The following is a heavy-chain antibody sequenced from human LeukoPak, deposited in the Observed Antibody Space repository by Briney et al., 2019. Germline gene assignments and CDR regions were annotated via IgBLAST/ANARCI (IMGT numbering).Heavy chain of an antibody. D-gene: IGHD6-19*01. Sequence: GGSLRLSCAASGFTFSSYAMHWVRQAPGKGLEWVAVISYDGSNIYYADSVKGRFTISRDNSKNTLYLQMNSLRAEDTAVYYCARDTPGYSSGWYFEGYFDYWGQGTLVTVSS. V-gene: IGHV3-30*04. CDR3: ARDTPGYSSGWYFEGYFDY. CDR2: ISYDGSNI. CDR1: GFTFSSYA. J-gene: IGHJ4*02.